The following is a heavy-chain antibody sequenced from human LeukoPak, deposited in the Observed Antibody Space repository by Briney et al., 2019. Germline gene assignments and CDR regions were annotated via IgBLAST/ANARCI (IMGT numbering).Heavy chain of an antibody. V-gene: IGHV4-34*01. J-gene: IGHJ4*02. CDR3: ARDPDYFDY. CDR2: INHSGST. CDR1: GGSFSGYY. Sequence: SETLSLTCAVYGGSFSGYYWSWIRQPPGKGLEWIGEINHSGSTNYNPSLKSRVTISVDTSKNQFSLKLSSVTAADTAVYYCARDPDYFDYWGQGTLVTVSS.